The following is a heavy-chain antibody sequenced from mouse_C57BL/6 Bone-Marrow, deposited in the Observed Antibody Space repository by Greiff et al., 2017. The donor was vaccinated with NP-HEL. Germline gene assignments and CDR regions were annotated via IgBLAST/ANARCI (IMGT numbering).Heavy chain of an antibody. CDR2: IDPEDGET. Sequence: VQLQQSGAELVKPGASVKLSCTASGFNIKDYYMHWVKQRTEQGLEWIGRIDPEDGETKYAPKFQGKATITADTSSNTAYLKLISQAAEDTAVYYCARGHYGSNCDGWGTGTTVTVST. J-gene: IGHJ1*03. CDR3: ARGHYGSNCDG. CDR1: GFNIKDYY. V-gene: IGHV14-2*01. D-gene: IGHD1-1*01.